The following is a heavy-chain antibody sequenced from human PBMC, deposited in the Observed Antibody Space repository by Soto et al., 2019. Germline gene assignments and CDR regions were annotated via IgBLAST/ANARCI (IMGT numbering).Heavy chain of an antibody. J-gene: IGHJ4*02. D-gene: IGHD3-22*01. CDR1: GGSISSGDYY. V-gene: IGHV4-61*08. CDR3: ARGLASFYDSSGYPYYFDY. CDR2: IYYSGST. Sequence: SETLSLTCTVSGGSISSGDYYWSWIRQPPGKGLEWIGYIYYSGSTNHNPSLKSRVTISVDRSKNQFSLKLSSVTAADTAVYYCARGLASFYDSSGYPYYFDYWGQGTLVTVSS.